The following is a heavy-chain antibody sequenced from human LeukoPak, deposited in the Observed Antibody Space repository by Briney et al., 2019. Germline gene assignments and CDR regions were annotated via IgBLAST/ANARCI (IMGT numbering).Heavy chain of an antibody. D-gene: IGHD6-19*01. CDR2: INPNSGGT. Sequence: ASVKVSCKASGYTLTGYYMHWVRQAPGQGLEWMGWINPNSGGTNYAQKFQGRVTMTRDTSISTAYMELSRLRSDDTAVYYCARVRIAVAGRAIDYWGQGTLVTVSS. J-gene: IGHJ4*02. V-gene: IGHV1-2*02. CDR3: ARVRIAVAGRAIDY. CDR1: GYTLTGYY.